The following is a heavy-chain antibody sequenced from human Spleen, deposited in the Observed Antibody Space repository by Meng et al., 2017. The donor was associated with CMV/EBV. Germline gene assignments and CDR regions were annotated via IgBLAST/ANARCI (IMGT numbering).Heavy chain of an antibody. CDR3: AALPNSWFDP. CDR1: ADTFRSYT. J-gene: IGHJ5*02. CDR2: IIPMLRIA. Sequence: SCKASADTFRSYTITWVRQAPGQGLEWMGSIIPMLRIANYAQKFQGRITITANTSTSTVYMELSSLRSDDTAVYYCAALPNSWFDPWGQGTLVTVSS. V-gene: IGHV1-69*02.